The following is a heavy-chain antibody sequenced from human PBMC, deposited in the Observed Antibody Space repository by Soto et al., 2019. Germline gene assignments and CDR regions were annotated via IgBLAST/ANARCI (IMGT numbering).Heavy chain of an antibody. CDR1: GYTFANYW. CDR2: IYPGDADT. Sequence: PGESLKISCKGSGYTFANYWIGWVRQMPGKGLEWMGIIYPGDADTGYSPSFQGQVTISADRSIGTAYLQWTTLKASDTAIYYCARAPSHGWFQHFDYWGQGTLVTVSS. CDR3: ARAPSHGWFQHFDY. D-gene: IGHD6-19*01. J-gene: IGHJ4*02. V-gene: IGHV5-51*01.